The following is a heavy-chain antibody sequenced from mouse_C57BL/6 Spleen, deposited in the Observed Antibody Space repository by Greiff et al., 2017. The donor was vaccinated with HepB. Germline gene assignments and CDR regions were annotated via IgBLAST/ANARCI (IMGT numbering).Heavy chain of an antibody. CDR2: INPSNGGT. D-gene: IGHD2-1*01. CDR1: GYTFTSYW. CDR3: AREEGNYSYYFDY. Sequence: QVQLKQPGTELVKPGASVKLSCKASGYTFTSYWMHWVKQRPGQGLEWIGNINPSNGGTNYNEKFKSKATLTVDKSSSTAYMQLSSLTSEDSAVYYCAREEGNYSYYFDYWGQGTTLTVSS. J-gene: IGHJ2*01. V-gene: IGHV1-53*01.